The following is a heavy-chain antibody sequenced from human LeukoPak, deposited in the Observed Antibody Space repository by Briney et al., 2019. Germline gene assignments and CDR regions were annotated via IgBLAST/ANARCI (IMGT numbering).Heavy chain of an antibody. V-gene: IGHV1-2*02. J-gene: IGHJ4*02. CDR2: INPNSGGT. Sequence: ASVKVSCKASGYTFTGYYMHWVRQAPGQGLEWMGWINPNSGGTNYAQKFQGRVTMTRDTSISTAYMELSRLRFDDTAVYYCARAGTYYYDSSGYYSFDYWGQGTLVTVSS. CDR1: GYTFTGYY. D-gene: IGHD3-22*01. CDR3: ARAGTYYYDSSGYYSFDY.